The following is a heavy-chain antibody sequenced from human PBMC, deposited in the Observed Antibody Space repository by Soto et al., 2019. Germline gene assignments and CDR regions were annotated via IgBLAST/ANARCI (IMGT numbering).Heavy chain of an antibody. CDR2: IRSKGHNYAT. D-gene: IGHD3-16*01. CDR3: TRDLFSYDYSGILWFDP. V-gene: IGHV3-73*02. Sequence: EVQLVESGGGLVQPGGSLKLSCAASGFAFSGSAMYWVRQASGKGPEWVGRIRSKGHNYATEYAASVKGRFTISRDDSKNTAYLQMNSLQTDDTAVYYCTRDLFSYDYSGILWFDPWGHGTLVTVSS. J-gene: IGHJ5*02. CDR1: GFAFSGSA.